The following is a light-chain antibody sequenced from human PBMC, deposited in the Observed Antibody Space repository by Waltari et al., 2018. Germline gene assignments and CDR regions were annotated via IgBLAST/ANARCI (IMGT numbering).Light chain of an antibody. CDR2: AAS. Sequence: DTQMTQSPSSLSASVGDRVTITCRASQFVSNYLNWYQHKLGKAPKLLISAASSLQGGVLSRFSGSGSGTDFTLTISSLQPEDFATYYCQQTYTSPPEYTFGQGTKLEIK. CDR3: QQTYTSPPEYT. J-gene: IGKJ2*01. V-gene: IGKV1-39*01. CDR1: QFVSNY.